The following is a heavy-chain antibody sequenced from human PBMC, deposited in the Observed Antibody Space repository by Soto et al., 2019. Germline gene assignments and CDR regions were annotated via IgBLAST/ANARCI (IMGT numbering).Heavy chain of an antibody. V-gene: IGHV1-69*06. CDR1: GGTFNTYT. Sequence: QVQLVQSGAEVKKPGSSVKVSCEASGGTFNTYTINWLRQAPGRGLEWMGQVIPMYDSVNYAESFQGRVTITADKSTNIAYMELSRLTPEDTALYVCASWRSYSGSYCFDYWGQGPLVIVSS. J-gene: IGHJ4*02. CDR2: VIPMYDSV. D-gene: IGHD1-26*01. CDR3: ASWRSYSGSYCFDY.